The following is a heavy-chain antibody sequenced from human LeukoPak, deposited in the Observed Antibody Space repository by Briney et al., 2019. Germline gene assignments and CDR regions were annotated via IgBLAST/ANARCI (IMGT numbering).Heavy chain of an antibody. Sequence: PGGSLRHPRAGSGFTRSDQSMDVVGQAPGKGPEWVGRIRNKANSYTTEYAASVQGRFTVSRDDSKNSLYLQMNSMKTEDTAVYYCTRLVGANDCGQGTLVTVSS. V-gene: IGHV3-72*01. J-gene: IGHJ4*02. CDR2: IRNKANSYTT. CDR3: TRLVGAND. CDR1: GFTRSDQS. D-gene: IGHD1-26*01.